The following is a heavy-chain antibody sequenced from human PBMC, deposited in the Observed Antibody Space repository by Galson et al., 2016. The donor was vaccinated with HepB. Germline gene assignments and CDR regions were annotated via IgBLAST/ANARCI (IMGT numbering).Heavy chain of an antibody. CDR3: ARAQDIVVVEGANYYYYGMDV. CDR1: GGTFSSDV. D-gene: IGHD2-15*01. Sequence: SVKVSCKASGGTFSSDVISWVRQAPGQGLEWMGGIIPIFGTANYAQKFQGRVTITADESTSTAYMELSSLRSEDTAVYYCARAQDIVVVEGANYYYYGMDVWGQGTTVTVSS. J-gene: IGHJ6*02. CDR2: IIPIFGTA. V-gene: IGHV1-69*13.